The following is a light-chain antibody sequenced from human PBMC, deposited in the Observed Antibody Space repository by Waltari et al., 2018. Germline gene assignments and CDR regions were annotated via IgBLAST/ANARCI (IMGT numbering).Light chain of an antibody. Sequence: QSALTLPRSVSGSPGQSVTISCTGTRSDVGGYNFVSWYQQHPGTAPKLIISDVTKRPAGVPDRFSGSKSGNTASLTISGLQAEDEADYYCSSYAGNYVAFGGGTKLTVL. CDR2: DVT. CDR3: SSYAGNYVA. V-gene: IGLV2-11*01. J-gene: IGLJ2*01. CDR1: RSDVGGYNF.